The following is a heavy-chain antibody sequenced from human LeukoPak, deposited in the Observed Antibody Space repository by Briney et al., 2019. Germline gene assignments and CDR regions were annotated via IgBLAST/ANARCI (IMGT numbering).Heavy chain of an antibody. CDR1: GGSFSGYY. CDR3: ARDGLYSYGYSYFDY. J-gene: IGHJ4*02. CDR2: INHSGST. V-gene: IGHV4-34*01. Sequence: SETLSLTCAVYGGSFSGYYWSWIRQPPGKGLEWIGEINHSGSTNYNPSLKSRVTISVDTSKNQFSLRLSSVTAAGTAVYYCARDGLYSYGYSYFDYWGQGTLVTVSS. D-gene: IGHD5-18*01.